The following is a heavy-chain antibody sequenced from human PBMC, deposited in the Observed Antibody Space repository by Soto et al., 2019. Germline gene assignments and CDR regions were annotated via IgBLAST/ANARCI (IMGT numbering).Heavy chain of an antibody. Sequence: PSETLSLTCTVSGGSISSGDYYWSWIRQPPGKGLEWIGYIYYSGSTYYNPSLKSRVTISVDTSKNQFSLKLSSVTAADTAVYYCARVAERITIFGVVPSSWFDPWGQGTLVTVSS. V-gene: IGHV4-30-4*01. D-gene: IGHD3-3*01. CDR2: IYYSGST. CDR1: GGSISSGDYY. CDR3: ARVAERITIFGVVPSSWFDP. J-gene: IGHJ5*02.